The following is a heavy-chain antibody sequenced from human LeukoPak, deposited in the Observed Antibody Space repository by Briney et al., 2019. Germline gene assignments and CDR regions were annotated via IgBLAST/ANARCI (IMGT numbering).Heavy chain of an antibody. J-gene: IGHJ6*02. Sequence: GESLQISCKGSGYSFTSYWIAWVRQMPGTGLEWMGTIYPSDSDTRYSPSFLGQVTISADKSISTAYLQWSSLRASDTAMYYCARLVSSGYYPEYYYYGMDLWGQGTTVTVSS. CDR1: GYSFTSYW. V-gene: IGHV5-51*01. CDR2: IYPSDSDT. CDR3: ARLVSSGYYPEYYYYGMDL. D-gene: IGHD3-22*01.